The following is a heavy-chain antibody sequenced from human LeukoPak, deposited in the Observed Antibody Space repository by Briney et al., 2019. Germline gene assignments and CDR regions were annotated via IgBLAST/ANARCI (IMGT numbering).Heavy chain of an antibody. CDR3: AKAYGSSGYYQLPIDF. D-gene: IGHD3-22*01. CDR1: GFTFSSYG. Sequence: GGSLRLSCAASGFTFSSYGMSWVRQAPGKGLEWVSAISGSGGSTYYADSVKGRFTISRDNSKNTLYLQMNSLRAEDTAVYYCAKAYGSSGYYQLPIDFWGQGTLVTVSS. V-gene: IGHV3-23*01. CDR2: ISGSGGST. J-gene: IGHJ4*02.